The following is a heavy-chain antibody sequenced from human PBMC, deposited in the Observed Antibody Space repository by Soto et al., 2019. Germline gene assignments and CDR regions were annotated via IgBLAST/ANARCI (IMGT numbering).Heavy chain of an antibody. CDR3: AAWGSGNYYDYYYYGMDV. J-gene: IGHJ6*02. D-gene: IGHD1-26*01. CDR2: ISAYSGNT. V-gene: IGHV1-18*01. CDR1: GYTFITYG. Sequence: ASVKVSCKASGYTFITYGISWVRQAPGQGPEWMGWISAYSGNTIYAQKFQDRVTMTTDTSTSTAYMELSSLRSEDTAVYYCAAWGSGNYYDYYYYGMDVWGQGTTVTVSS.